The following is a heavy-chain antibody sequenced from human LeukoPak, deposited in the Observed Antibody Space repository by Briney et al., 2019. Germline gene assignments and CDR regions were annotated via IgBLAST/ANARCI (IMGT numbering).Heavy chain of an antibody. D-gene: IGHD3-3*01. CDR3: ARDQEENYDFWSGYYTTGYYGMDV. J-gene: IGHJ6*02. V-gene: IGHV3-7*01. CDR1: GFTFSSYW. CDR2: IKQDGSEK. Sequence: PGGSLRLSCAASGFTFSSYWMSWVRQAPGKGLEWVVNIKQDGSEKNYVDSVKGRFTISRDNARNTLYLQMNSLRAEDTAVYYCARDQEENYDFWSGYYTTGYYGMDVWGQGTTVTVSS.